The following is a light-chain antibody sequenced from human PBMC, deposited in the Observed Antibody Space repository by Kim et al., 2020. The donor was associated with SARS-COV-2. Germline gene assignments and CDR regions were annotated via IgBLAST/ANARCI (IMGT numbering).Light chain of an antibody. J-gene: IGLJ2*01. V-gene: IGLV3-21*04. CDR3: QVWDSSSDHVV. Sequence: APGKTATITSGGDNIGDKSVPWYQQKPGQAPVLVLYYDSDRPSGIPERFSGSNSGNTATLTISRVEAGDEADYYCQVWDSSSDHVVFGGGTQLTVL. CDR2: YDS. CDR1: NIGDKS.